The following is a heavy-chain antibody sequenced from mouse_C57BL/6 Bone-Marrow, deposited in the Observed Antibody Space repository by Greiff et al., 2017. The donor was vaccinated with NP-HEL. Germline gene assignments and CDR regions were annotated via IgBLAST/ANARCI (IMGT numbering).Heavy chain of an antibody. CDR1: GFTFSSYG. J-gene: IGHJ1*03. V-gene: IGHV5-6*02. CDR2: ISSGGSYT. D-gene: IGHD1-2*01. Sequence: DVKLVESGGDLVKPGGSLKLSCAASGFTFSSYGMSWVRQTPDKRLEWVATISSGGSYTYYPDSVKGRFTISRDNAKNTLYLQMSSLKSEDTAMYCCARSIMYFDVWGTGTTVTVSS. CDR3: ARSIMYFDV.